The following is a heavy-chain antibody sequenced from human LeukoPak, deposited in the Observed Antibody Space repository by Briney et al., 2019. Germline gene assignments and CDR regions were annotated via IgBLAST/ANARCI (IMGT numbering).Heavy chain of an antibody. D-gene: IGHD4-17*01. CDR1: GYSISSGYY. CDR2: IYHSGST. J-gene: IGHJ4*02. CDR3: ARATVTTFPYYFDY. V-gene: IGHV4-38-2*02. Sequence: SETLSLTCTVSGYSISSGYYWGWIRQPPGKGLEWIGSIYHSGSTYYNPSLKSRVTISVDTSKNQFSLELSSVTAADTAVYYCARATVTTFPYYFDYWGQGTLVTVSS.